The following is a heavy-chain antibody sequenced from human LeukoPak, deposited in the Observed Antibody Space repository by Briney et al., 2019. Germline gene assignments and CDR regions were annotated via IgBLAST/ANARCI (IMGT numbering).Heavy chain of an antibody. J-gene: IGHJ6*03. V-gene: IGHV3-53*01. D-gene: IGHD6-19*01. CDR2: IYSGGST. Sequence: PGGSLRLSCAASGFTVSSNYMSWVRQAPGKGLEWVSVIYSGGSTYYADSVKGRFTVSRDNSKNTLYLQMNSLRAEDTAVYYCASLSRIAVAGSYYYYYCYMDVWGKGTTVTISS. CDR3: ASLSRIAVAGSYYYYYCYMDV. CDR1: GFTVSSNY.